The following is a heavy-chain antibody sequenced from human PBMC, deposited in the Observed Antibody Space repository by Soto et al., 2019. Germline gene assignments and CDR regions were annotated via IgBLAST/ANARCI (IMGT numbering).Heavy chain of an antibody. CDR3: GSHYMYYYDSSGYYDAFDI. CDR1: GFTFSSYW. V-gene: IGHV3-74*01. Sequence: GGSLRLSCPASGFTFSSYWMHWVRQAPGKGLVWVSRINSDGSSTSYAGSVKGRFTISRDNAKNTLYLQMNSLRAEDTAVYYCGSHYMYYYDSSGYYDAFDIWGQGTMVTVSS. D-gene: IGHD3-22*01. J-gene: IGHJ3*02. CDR2: INSDGSST.